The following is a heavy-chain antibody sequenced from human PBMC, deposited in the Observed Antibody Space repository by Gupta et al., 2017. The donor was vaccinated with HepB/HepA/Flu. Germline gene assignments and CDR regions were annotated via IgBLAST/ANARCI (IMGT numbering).Heavy chain of an antibody. CDR2: MDQDGSEK. CDR1: GFTFSSYW. D-gene: IGHD1-26*01. J-gene: IGHJ4*02. CDR3: ARGAYSGSHDY. V-gene: IGHV3-7*01. Sequence: EVQLVESGGGLVQPGGSLRLSCATSGFTFSSYWMNWVRQTPVKGLEWVDNMDQDGSEKYNVGSVKGRFTISRDNAKNSLYLQMNNLRAEDTAVYYCARGAYSGSHDYWGQGTLVTVSS.